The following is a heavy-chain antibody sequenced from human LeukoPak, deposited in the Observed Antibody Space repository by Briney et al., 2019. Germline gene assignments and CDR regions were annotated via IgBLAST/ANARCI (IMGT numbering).Heavy chain of an antibody. V-gene: IGHV4-59*01. CDR2: IYYSGST. CDR3: ARGGYYYDSSGYQYFQH. J-gene: IGHJ1*01. D-gene: IGHD3-22*01. CDR1: GGSTSSYY. Sequence: SETLSLTCTVSGGSTSSYYWSWIRQPPGKGLEWIGYIYYSGSTNYNPSLKSRVTISVDTSKNQFSLKLSSVTAADTAVYYCARGGYYYDSSGYQYFQHWGQGTLVTVSS.